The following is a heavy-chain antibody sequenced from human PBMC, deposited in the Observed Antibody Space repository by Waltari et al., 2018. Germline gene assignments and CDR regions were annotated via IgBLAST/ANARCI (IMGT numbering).Heavy chain of an antibody. D-gene: IGHD3-10*01. CDR1: GGSISSSSYY. CDR3: ARLTMVRGAVDY. V-gene: IGHV4-39*01. J-gene: IGHJ4*02. CDR2: IYYSGTT. Sequence: QLQLQESGPGLVKPSETLSLTCTVSGGSISSSSYYWGWIRQPPGKGLEWIGSIYYSGTTYDTPSLKSRVTISVDTSKNQFSLKLSSVTAADTAVYYCARLTMVRGAVDYWGQGTLVTVSS.